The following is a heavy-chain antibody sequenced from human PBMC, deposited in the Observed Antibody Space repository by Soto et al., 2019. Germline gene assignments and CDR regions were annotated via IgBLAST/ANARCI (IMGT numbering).Heavy chain of an antibody. V-gene: IGHV4-30-2*01. D-gene: IGHD5-12*01. CDR1: GGSISSGCYS. J-gene: IGHJ4*02. CDR2: IYHSGST. CDR3: AAGGGLPRYY. Sequence: QLQLQESGSGLVKPSQTLSLTCAVSGGSISSGCYSWSWIRQPPGKGLEWIGYIYHSGSTYSNPSFTSRVTISVDRSKNQFSLKLSSVTAADTAVYYCAAGGGLPRYYWGQGTLVTVSS.